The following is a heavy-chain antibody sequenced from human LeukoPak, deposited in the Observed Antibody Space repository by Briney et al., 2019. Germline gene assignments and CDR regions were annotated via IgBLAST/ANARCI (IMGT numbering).Heavy chain of an antibody. V-gene: IGHV4-59*02. J-gene: IGHJ4*02. CDR3: ARRASQIDYYGSGSYFSYFDY. D-gene: IGHD3-10*01. CDR2: MYYSGST. Sequence: PSETLSLTCTVSGGSVSSYYWSWIRQPPGKGLEWIGYMYYSGSTNYNPSLKSRVTISVDTSKNQFSLKLSSVTAADTAVYYCARRASQIDYYGSGSYFSYFDYWGQGTLVTVSS. CDR1: GGSVSSYY.